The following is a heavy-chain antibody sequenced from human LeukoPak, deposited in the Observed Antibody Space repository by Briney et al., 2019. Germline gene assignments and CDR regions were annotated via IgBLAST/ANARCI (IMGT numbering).Heavy chain of an antibody. J-gene: IGHJ4*02. CDR2: IKRDGSET. V-gene: IGHV3-7*01. D-gene: IGHD3-3*01. CDR1: GFSFSNSW. Sequence: AGGSLRLSCAASGFSFSNSWMTWVRQSPGKGLEWVANIKRDGSETYYVDSVMGRFTISRLNAKNSVYLQMNSLRAEDTAVYYCARDRSISGVVTIDFWGQGTLVTVSS. CDR3: ARDRSISGVVTIDF.